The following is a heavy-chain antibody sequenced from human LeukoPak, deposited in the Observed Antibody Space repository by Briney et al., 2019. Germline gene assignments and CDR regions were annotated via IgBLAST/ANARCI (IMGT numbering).Heavy chain of an antibody. J-gene: IGHJ3*02. D-gene: IGHD3-22*01. CDR3: ARSEVVVVIAPRAFDI. CDR2: INHSGST. V-gene: IGHV4-34*01. CDR1: GGSFSGYY. Sequence: SETLSLTCAVYGGSFSGYYWSWIRQPPGKGLEWIGEINHSGSTNYNPSLKSRVTISVDTSKNQFSLKLSSVTAADTAVYYCARSEVVVVIAPRAFDIWGQGTMVTVSS.